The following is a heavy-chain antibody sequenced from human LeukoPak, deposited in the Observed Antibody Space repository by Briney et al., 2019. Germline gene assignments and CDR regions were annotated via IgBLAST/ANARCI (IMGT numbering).Heavy chain of an antibody. CDR2: IWYDGTNR. CDR1: GFTFSSYG. V-gene: IGHV3-33*08. CDR3: TRDTKYSSGWYYFDY. Sequence: QPGRSLRLSCAAPGFTFSSYGMHWVRQAPGKGLEWVAVIWYDGTNRYYADSVKGRFTISRDNSKNTLYLQMNSLRAEDTAVYYCTRDTKYSSGWYYFDYWGQGTLVTVSS. D-gene: IGHD6-19*01. J-gene: IGHJ4*02.